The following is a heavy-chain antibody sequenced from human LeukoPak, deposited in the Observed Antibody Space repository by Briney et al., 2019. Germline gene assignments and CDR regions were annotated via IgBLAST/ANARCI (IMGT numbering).Heavy chain of an antibody. J-gene: IGHJ4*02. V-gene: IGHV4-31*03. CDR2: IYYSGGT. CDR1: GGSISSGDYY. CDR3: ARERQYGEQIFNY. D-gene: IGHD4-17*01. Sequence: PSQTLSLTCTVSGGSISSGDYYRSWIRQHSGKGLEWIGYIYYSGGTYYNPSLKSRVTISIDTSKNQFSLKLSSVTAADTAVYYCARERQYGEQIFNYWGQGTLVTVSS.